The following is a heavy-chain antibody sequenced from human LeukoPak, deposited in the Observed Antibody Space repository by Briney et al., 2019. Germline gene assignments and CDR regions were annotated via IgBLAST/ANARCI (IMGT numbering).Heavy chain of an antibody. J-gene: IGHJ4*02. D-gene: IGHD2-21*02. V-gene: IGHV4-39*07. Sequence: SETLSLTCTVSGGSISSSSYYWGWIRQPPGKGLEWIGSIYYRGSTYYNPSLKSRVTISVDTSKNQFSLKLSSVTAADTAVYYCARDKLLSYFDYWGQGTLVTVSS. CDR3: ARDKLLSYFDY. CDR2: IYYRGST. CDR1: GGSISSSSYY.